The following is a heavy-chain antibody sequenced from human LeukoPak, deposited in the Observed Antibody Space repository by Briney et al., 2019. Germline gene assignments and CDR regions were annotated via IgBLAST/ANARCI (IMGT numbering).Heavy chain of an antibody. CDR1: GYTFTRYG. Sequence: ASVKVSCRASGYTFTRYGITWVRQAPGQGLEWMGWISAYNGNTNYAQKLQGRVTMTTDTSTSTAYMELRSLRSDDTAVYYCARPNGDYVGDYFDYWGHGTLVTVSS. CDR3: ARPNGDYVGDYFDY. CDR2: ISAYNGNT. D-gene: IGHD4-17*01. V-gene: IGHV1-18*04. J-gene: IGHJ4*01.